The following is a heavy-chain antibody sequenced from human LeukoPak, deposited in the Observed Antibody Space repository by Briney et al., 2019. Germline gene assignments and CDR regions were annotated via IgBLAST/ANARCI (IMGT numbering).Heavy chain of an antibody. CDR1: GYSFTTYW. D-gene: IGHD5-18*01. CDR2: ICPGDSDT. V-gene: IGHV5-51*01. Sequence: GESLKISCKGSGYSFTTYWIAWVRQMPGKGLEWMGIICPGDSDTRYSPSFQGQVTISADKSISTAYLQWSSLRASDTAMYYCARRVYYSYGSDYWGQGTLVTVSS. CDR3: ARRVYYSYGSDY. J-gene: IGHJ4*02.